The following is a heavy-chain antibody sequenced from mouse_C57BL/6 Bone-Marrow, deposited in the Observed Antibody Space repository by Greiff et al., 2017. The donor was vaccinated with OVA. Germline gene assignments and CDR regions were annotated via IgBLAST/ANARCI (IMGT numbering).Heavy chain of an antibody. D-gene: IGHD2-5*01. Sequence: VMLVESDAELVKPGASVKISCKVSGYTFTDHTIHWMKQRPEQGLEWIGYIYPRDGSTKYNEKFKGKATLTADKSSSTAYMQLNSLTSEDSAVYFCAIPYSNYFSWFAYWGQGTLVTVSA. CDR2: IYPRDGST. CDR1: GYTFTDHT. CDR3: AIPYSNYFSWFAY. J-gene: IGHJ3*01. V-gene: IGHV1-78*01.